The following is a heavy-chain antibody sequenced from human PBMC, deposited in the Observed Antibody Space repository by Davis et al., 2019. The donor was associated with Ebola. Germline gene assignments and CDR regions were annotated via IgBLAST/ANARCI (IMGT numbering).Heavy chain of an antibody. Sequence: GESLKISCQGSGYTFIGYWIGWVRQMPGKGLEWMGIIHPGHLDTRYSPPFQGQVTISVDKSTNTAFLQWSSLEDSDSAIYYCARRGWDIHYYYYMDVWGEGTTVTVS. CDR2: IHPGHLDT. J-gene: IGHJ6*03. D-gene: IGHD5-12*01. V-gene: IGHV5-51*01. CDR3: ARRGWDIHYYYYMDV. CDR1: GYTFIGYW.